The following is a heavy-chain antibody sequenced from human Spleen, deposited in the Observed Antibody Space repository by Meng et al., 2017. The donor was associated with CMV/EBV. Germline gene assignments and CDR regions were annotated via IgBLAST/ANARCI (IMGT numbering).Heavy chain of an antibody. V-gene: IGHV3-21*01. Sequence: GESLKISCGASGFTFSNYYMNWVRQAPGKGLEWVSSISSGSSYTYYVDSVKGRFTISRDNAKNSLYLQMNSLRAEDTAVYYCASAPYSSSWFFYNWGQGTLVTVSS. CDR2: ISSGSSYT. CDR3: ASAPYSSSWFFYN. CDR1: GFTFSNYY. J-gene: IGHJ4*02. D-gene: IGHD6-13*01.